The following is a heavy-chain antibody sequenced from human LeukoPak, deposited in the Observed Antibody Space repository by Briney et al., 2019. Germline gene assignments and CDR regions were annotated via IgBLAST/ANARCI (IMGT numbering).Heavy chain of an antibody. CDR2: ISGSGGST. V-gene: IGHV3-23*01. J-gene: IGHJ4*02. Sequence: GGSLRLSCAASGFTFSSYAMSWVRQAPGKGLEWVSAISGSGGSTYYADSVKGRFTISRDNSKNTLYLQMNSLRAEDTAVYYCARSHSSSWHYFDYWGQGTLVTVSS. D-gene: IGHD6-13*01. CDR1: GFTFSSYA. CDR3: ARSHSSSWHYFDY.